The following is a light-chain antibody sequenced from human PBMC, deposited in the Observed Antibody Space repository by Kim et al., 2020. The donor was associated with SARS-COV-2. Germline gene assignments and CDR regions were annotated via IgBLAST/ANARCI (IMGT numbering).Light chain of an antibody. J-gene: IGKJ4*01. CDR1: QSVSPY. V-gene: IGKV3-11*01. CDR2: DTS. Sequence: EIGLTQSPATLSLSPGERATLSCRASQSVSPYTAWYQQKPGQAPRLLIYDTSTRATGIPPRFSGSGSGTDFTLTISSLESEDFAVYYWQQRPSWGLTFGGGTKVDIK. CDR3: QQRPSWGLT.